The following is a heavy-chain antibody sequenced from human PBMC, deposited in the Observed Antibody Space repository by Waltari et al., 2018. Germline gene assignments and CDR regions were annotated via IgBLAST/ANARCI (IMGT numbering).Heavy chain of an antibody. Sequence: QLQLQESGPGLVKPSETLSLTCTVSGGSISSSSYYWGWIRQPPGKGLEWIGSIYYSGSTYYNPSLKSRVTISVDTSKNQFSLKLSSVTAADTAVYYCARTITMVRGVIYWFDPWGQGTLVTVSS. J-gene: IGHJ5*02. V-gene: IGHV4-39*07. CDR1: GGSISSSSYY. D-gene: IGHD3-10*01. CDR3: ARTITMVRGVIYWFDP. CDR2: IYYSGST.